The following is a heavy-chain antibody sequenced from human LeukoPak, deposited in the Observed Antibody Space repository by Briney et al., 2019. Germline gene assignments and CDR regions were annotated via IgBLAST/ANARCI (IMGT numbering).Heavy chain of an antibody. CDR1: GGSISSYY. CDR3: ASLDLGYCSSTSCSGAY. V-gene: IGHV4-59*08. J-gene: IGHJ4*02. D-gene: IGHD2-2*03. CDR2: IYYSGST. Sequence: SETLSLTCTVSGGSISSYYWSWIRQPPGKGVEWIGYIYYSGSTNYNPSLKSRVTISVDTSKNQFSLKLSSVTAADTAVYYCASLDLGYCSSTSCSGAYWGQGTLVTVSS.